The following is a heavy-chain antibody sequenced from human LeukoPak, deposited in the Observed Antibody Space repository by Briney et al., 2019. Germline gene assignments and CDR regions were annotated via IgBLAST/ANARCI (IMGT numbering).Heavy chain of an antibody. V-gene: IGHV3-74*01. J-gene: IGHJ4*02. CDR3: ARVAAWDSSGYLFDY. CDR1: GFTFSSYE. D-gene: IGHD3-22*01. CDR2: INSDGSST. Sequence: PGGSLRLSCAASGFTFSSYEMNWVRQAPGKGLVWVSRINSDGSSTSYADSVKGRFTISREHAKNTLYLQMNSLRAEDTAVYYCARVAAWDSSGYLFDYWGQGTLVTVSS.